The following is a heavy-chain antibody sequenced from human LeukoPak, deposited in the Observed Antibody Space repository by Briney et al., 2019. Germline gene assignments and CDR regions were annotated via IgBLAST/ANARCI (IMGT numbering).Heavy chain of an antibody. J-gene: IGHJ3*02. CDR2: IYYSGST. Sequence: SETLSLTCTASGGSISSYYWSWIRQPPGKGLEWVGYIYYSGSTTYNPSLKSRVTISVDTSKNQFSLKLSSVTAADTAVYYCAREERGNDAFDIWGQGTMVTVSS. D-gene: IGHD3-16*01. CDR3: AREERGNDAFDI. V-gene: IGHV4-59*01. CDR1: GGSISSYY.